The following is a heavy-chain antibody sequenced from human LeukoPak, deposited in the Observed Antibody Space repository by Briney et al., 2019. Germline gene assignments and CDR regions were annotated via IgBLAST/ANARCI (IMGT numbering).Heavy chain of an antibody. CDR2: INPNSGGT. CDR3: AGNTAVAGSPQGLPSLDV. J-gene: IGHJ6*04. CDR1: GYTFTGYY. Sequence: ASVKVSCKASGYTFTGYYMHWVRQAPGQGLEWMGWINPNSGGTNYAQKFQGRVTMTRDTSISTAYMELSRLSSDDTAVYYCAGNTAVAGSPQGLPSLDVRGKGTTVTVSS. V-gene: IGHV1-2*02. D-gene: IGHD6-19*01.